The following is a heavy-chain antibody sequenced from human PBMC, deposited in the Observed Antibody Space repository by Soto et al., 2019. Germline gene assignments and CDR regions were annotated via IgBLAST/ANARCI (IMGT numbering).Heavy chain of an antibody. CDR1: GFTFSDYY. CDR3: ARDRSDCSSTSCYFQLYYYYGMDV. Sequence: PGGSLRLYCAAPGFTFSDYYMSWIRQAPGKGLEWVSYISSSSSYTNYADSVKGRFTISRDNAKNSLYLQMNSLRAEDTAVYYCARDRSDCSSTSCYFQLYYYYGMDVWGQGTTVTVSS. CDR2: ISSSSSYT. J-gene: IGHJ6*02. D-gene: IGHD2-2*01. V-gene: IGHV3-11*06.